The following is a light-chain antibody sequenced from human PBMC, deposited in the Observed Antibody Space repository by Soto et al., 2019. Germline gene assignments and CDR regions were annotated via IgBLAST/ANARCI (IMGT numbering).Light chain of an antibody. J-gene: IGKJ1*01. CDR3: RQYGSSPWT. Sequence: EIVLTQSPGTLSLSPGERATLSFSASQSVSSSYLAWYQQKPGQAPRLLIYGASSRATGIPDRFSGSGSGTDFTLTISRLGPEDFAVYYCRQYGSSPWTFGQGTKVDIK. CDR1: QSVSSSY. V-gene: IGKV3-20*01. CDR2: GAS.